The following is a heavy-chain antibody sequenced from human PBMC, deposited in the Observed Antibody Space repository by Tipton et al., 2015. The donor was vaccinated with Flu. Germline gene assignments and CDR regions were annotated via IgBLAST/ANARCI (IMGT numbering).Heavy chain of an antibody. V-gene: IGHV4-34*01. Sequence: TLSLTCAVYGGSFSGYYWSWIRQPPGKGLEWIGEINHSGSTNYNPPLKSRVTISVDTSKNQFSLKLSSVTAADTAVYYCARRTKGTMVRGVIVNWFDPWGQGTLVTVSS. CDR1: GGSFSGYY. J-gene: IGHJ5*02. D-gene: IGHD3-10*01. CDR3: ARRTKGTMVRGVIVNWFDP. CDR2: INHSGST.